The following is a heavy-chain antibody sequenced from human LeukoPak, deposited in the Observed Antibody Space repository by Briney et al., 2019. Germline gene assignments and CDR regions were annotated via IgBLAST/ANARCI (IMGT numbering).Heavy chain of an antibody. CDR2: IYTSGST. J-gene: IGHJ6*03. Sequence: SETLSLTCTVSGGSIGSGSYYWSWIRQPAGKGLEWIGRIYTSGSTNYNPSLKSRVTISVDTSKNQFSLKLSSVTAADTAVYYYARVNVVGYYYYYMDVWGKGTTVTVSS. CDR3: ARVNVVGYYYYYMDV. CDR1: GGSIGSGSYY. D-gene: IGHD2-2*01. V-gene: IGHV4-61*02.